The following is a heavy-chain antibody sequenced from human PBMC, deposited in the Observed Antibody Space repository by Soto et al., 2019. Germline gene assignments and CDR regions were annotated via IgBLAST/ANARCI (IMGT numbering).Heavy chain of an antibody. D-gene: IGHD4-17*01. CDR3: AKLDYGDFRHRQSDY. J-gene: IGHJ4*02. CDR1: GFTFSSYA. CDR2: ISGSGGST. V-gene: IGHV3-23*01. Sequence: GGSLRLSCAASGFTFSSYAMSWVRQAPGKGLEWVSAISGSGGSTYYADSVKGRFTISRDNSKNTLYLQMNSLRAEDTAVYYCAKLDYGDFRHRQSDYWGQGTLVTVSS.